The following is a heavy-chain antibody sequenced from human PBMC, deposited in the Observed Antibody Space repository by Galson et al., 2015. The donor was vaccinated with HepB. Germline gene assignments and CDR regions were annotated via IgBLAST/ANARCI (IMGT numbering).Heavy chain of an antibody. V-gene: IGHV3-48*04. J-gene: IGHJ4*02. CDR2: ISSSSTTI. CDR3: AKSDRGSSSWYRVPVDS. CDR1: TFIFNTYS. D-gene: IGHD6-13*01. Sequence: SLRLSCAASTFIFNTYSMYWVRQAPGKGLEWVSYISSSSTTIYYADSVKGRFTISRDNAKKSLHLQMTSLRAEDTALYYCAKSDRGSSSWYRVPVDSWGQGTLVTVSS.